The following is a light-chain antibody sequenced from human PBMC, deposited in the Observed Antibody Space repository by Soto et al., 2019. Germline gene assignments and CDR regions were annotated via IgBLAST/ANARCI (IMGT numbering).Light chain of an antibody. CDR3: QQRKYWPPLT. CDR2: DSY. V-gene: IGKV3-11*01. Sequence: EVVLTQSPDTLSLSPGVRATLSCRTSHSVDIYVAWYQQKPGQAPRLLIYDSYNRVTGIPTRFSGSGSGTDFTLTISSLEPEDSAIYYCQQRKYWPPLTFGGGTKVEIK. J-gene: IGKJ4*01. CDR1: HSVDIY.